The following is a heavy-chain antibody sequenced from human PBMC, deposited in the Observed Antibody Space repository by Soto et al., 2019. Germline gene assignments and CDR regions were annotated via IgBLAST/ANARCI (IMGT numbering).Heavy chain of an antibody. Sequence: PGGSLRLSCAASGFNFRSYEMHWVRQAPGKGLEWVSYISSGSSTIYYADSVKGRFSISRDNAKNSLYLQMNSLRAEDTAVYYCAGVSSGSGSHGWFAPWGQGTLVTVSS. J-gene: IGHJ5*02. CDR1: GFNFRSYE. CDR3: AGVSSGSGSHGWFAP. CDR2: ISSGSSTI. V-gene: IGHV3-48*03. D-gene: IGHD3-10*01.